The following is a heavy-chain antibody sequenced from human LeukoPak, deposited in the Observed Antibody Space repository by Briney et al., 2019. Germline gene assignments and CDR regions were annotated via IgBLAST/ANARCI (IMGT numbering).Heavy chain of an antibody. J-gene: IGHJ6*02. CDR3: ASTIRIAALNDYYYYYGMDV. D-gene: IGHD6-13*01. CDR2: ISAYNGNT. CDR1: GYTFTSYG. Sequence: ASVKVSCKASGYTFTSYGISWVRQAPGQGLEWMGWISAYNGNTNYAQKLQGRVTMTTDTSTSTAYMELRSLRSDDTVVYYCASTIRIAALNDYYYYYGMDVWGQGTTVTVSS. V-gene: IGHV1-18*01.